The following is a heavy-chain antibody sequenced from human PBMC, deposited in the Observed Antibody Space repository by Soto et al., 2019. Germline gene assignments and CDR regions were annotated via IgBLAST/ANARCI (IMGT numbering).Heavy chain of an antibody. J-gene: IGHJ4*02. CDR1: GFSFDNAW. D-gene: IGHD1-26*01. V-gene: IGHV3-15*01. Sequence: EVQLVESGGGLVEPGGSLPLSCPTSGFSFDNAWLTWFRQAPGKGLEWVGRMKSKTDGGTTDYASPVEGRFTISRDDSKNILYLHMNSLKIDDTAMYYCTTDLPWSYGALGYWGQGTLVIVSS. CDR2: MKSKTDGGTT. CDR3: TTDLPWSYGALGY.